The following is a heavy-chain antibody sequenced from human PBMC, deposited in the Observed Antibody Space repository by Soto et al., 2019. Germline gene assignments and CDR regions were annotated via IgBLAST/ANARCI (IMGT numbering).Heavy chain of an antibody. J-gene: IGHJ4*02. D-gene: IGHD6-19*01. CDR3: ARDPVLAFVAAYYFDY. Sequence: ESGGGVVQPGRSLRLSCAASGFTFSSYAMHWVRQAPGKGLEWVAVISYDGSNKYYEASVKGRLTISRDNSKNTLDLQMNSLRAEDTAVYYCARDPVLAFVAAYYFDYWGQGTLVTVSS. V-gene: IGHV3-30-3*01. CDR1: GFTFSSYA. CDR2: ISYDGSNK.